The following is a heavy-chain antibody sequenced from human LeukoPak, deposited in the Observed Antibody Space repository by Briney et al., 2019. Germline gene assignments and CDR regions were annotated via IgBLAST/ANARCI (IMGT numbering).Heavy chain of an antibody. CDR1: GFTFSSYA. CDR2: ISRSGDST. V-gene: IGHV3-23*01. Sequence: GGSLRLSCAASGFTFSSYAMTWVRQTPGKGLEWVSAISRSGDSTNYADSVKGRFSISRDNSKNTLYLQMNSLRAEDTAVYYCATYSSSSPYWGQGTLVTVSS. CDR3: ATYSSSSPY. D-gene: IGHD6-6*01. J-gene: IGHJ4*02.